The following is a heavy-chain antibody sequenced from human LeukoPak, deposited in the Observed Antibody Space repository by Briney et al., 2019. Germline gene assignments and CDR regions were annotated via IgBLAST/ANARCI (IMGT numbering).Heavy chain of an antibody. V-gene: IGHV4-59*08. Sequence: SETLSLTCTVSGGSLSDSYWSWLRQPPGEGLEWIGYIFYSGSTNYNPSLKSRVTISVDTSKNQFSLKLSSVTAADTAVYYCARQPGGYYYYGMDVWGQGTTVTVSS. CDR3: ARQPGGYYYYGMDV. CDR1: GGSLSDSY. D-gene: IGHD1-14*01. J-gene: IGHJ6*02. CDR2: IFYSGST.